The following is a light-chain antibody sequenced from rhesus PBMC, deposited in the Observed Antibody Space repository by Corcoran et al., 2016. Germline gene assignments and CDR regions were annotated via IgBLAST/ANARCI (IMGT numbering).Light chain of an antibody. Sequence: DIQMTQSPSSLSASVGDTVTITCRASQGISSYLNWFQQKPGKAPKLLIYAASSSESGVPPRFSGSGSGTEFTLTISSLQPEDFAAYYCLQHNSYPFTFGPGTKLDV. CDR3: LQHNSYPFT. J-gene: IGKJ3*01. V-gene: IGKV1-28*01. CDR1: QGISSY. CDR2: AAS.